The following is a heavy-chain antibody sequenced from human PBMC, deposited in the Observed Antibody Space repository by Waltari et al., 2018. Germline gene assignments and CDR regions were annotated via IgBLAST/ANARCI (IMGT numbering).Heavy chain of an antibody. CDR2: INSDGSST. V-gene: IGHV3-74*01. CDR3: ARVATKTYSSPVPGRPYYYGMDV. D-gene: IGHD3-22*01. J-gene: IGHJ6*02. CDR1: GFTFSRYW. Sequence: EEQLVESGGGLAQPGESLRLSCAASGFTFSRYWMDWVRQAPGKGLVWVPRINSDGSSTTDADSVKGRFTISRDNGKNTLYVQMNRLRAEDTAVYYCARVATKTYSSPVPGRPYYYGMDVWGQGTTVTVSS.